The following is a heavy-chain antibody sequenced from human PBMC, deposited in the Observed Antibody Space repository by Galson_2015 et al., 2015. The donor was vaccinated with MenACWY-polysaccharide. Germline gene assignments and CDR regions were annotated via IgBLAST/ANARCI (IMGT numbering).Heavy chain of an antibody. CDR3: AKVGPRSSWTMGLDY. V-gene: IGHV3-23*01. Sequence: SLRLSCAASGFSFSAYGMSWVRQAPGRGLEWVSGSGSCGGLYYADSVKGRFTVSRDNSKNTLYLQMNNLRAEDMAVYYCAKVGPRSSWTMGLDYWGQGTLVTVSS. J-gene: IGHJ4*02. CDR1: GFSFSAYG. D-gene: IGHD6-13*01. CDR2: SGSCGGL.